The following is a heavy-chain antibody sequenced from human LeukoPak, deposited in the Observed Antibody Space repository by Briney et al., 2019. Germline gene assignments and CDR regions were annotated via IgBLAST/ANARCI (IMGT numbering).Heavy chain of an antibody. Sequence: PGGSLTLSCAASGFTFSGSHIHWVRQSSGKGLEWVGQIDKKDKGYATATAYAASVKGRFTISRDDSINTAYLQMKSLKTEDTALYYCTRDSGTTNWSDPWGEGTLVTVSS. V-gene: IGHV3-73*01. J-gene: IGHJ5*02. CDR3: TRDSGTTNWSDP. D-gene: IGHD1-26*01. CDR1: GFTFSGSH. CDR2: IDKKDKGYATAT.